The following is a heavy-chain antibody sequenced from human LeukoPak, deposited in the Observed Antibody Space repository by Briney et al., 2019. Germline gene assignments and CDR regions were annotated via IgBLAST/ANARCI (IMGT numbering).Heavy chain of an antibody. CDR2: INPNSGGT. V-gene: IGHV1-2*04. CDR3: ARDRTGYHQGFDY. CDR1: GYTFTGYY. D-gene: IGHD3/OR15-3a*01. J-gene: IGHJ4*02. Sequence: ASVKVSCKASGYTFTGYYMHWVRQAPGQGLEWMGWINPNSGGTNYAQKFQGWVTMTRDTSISTAYMELSRLRSDDTAVYYCARDRTGYHQGFDYGGQGTLVTVSS.